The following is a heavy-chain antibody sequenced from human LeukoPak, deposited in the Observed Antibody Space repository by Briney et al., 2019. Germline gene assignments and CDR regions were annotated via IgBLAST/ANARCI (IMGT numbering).Heavy chain of an antibody. CDR1: GFTFSSYS. D-gene: IGHD3-10*01. V-gene: IGHV3-21*04. J-gene: IGHJ6*02. CDR2: LSSSSSYI. CDR3: AKSGGLSGSGRLGMDV. Sequence: PGGSLRLSCAASGFTFSSYSMNWVRQAPGKGLEWVSSLSSSSSYIYYADSVKGRFTISRDNAKNSLYLQMSSLRAEDAAVYYCAKSGGLSGSGRLGMDVWGQGTTVTVSS.